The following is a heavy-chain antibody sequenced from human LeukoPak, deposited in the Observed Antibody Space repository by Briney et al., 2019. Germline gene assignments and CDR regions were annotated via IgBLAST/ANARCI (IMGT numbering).Heavy chain of an antibody. CDR1: GYTFTSYY. CDR2: INPSGGST. V-gene: IGHV1-46*01. CDR3: ARAGQIYSSLNWFDP. D-gene: IGHD6-13*01. J-gene: IGHJ5*02. Sequence: ASVKVSCKASGYTFTSYYMHWVRQAPGQGLEWMGIINPSGGSTSYAQKFQGRVTMTRDTSTSTVYMELSSLRSEDTAVYYCARAGQIYSSLNWFDPWGQGTLVTVSS.